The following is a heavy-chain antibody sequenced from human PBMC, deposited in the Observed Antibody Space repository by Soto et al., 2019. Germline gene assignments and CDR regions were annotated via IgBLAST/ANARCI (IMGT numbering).Heavy chain of an antibody. CDR2: IYYSGST. CDR1: GGSISSGGYY. J-gene: IGHJ4*02. V-gene: IGHV4-31*03. CDR3: ARGGRAVAGLYYFDY. D-gene: IGHD6-19*01. Sequence: SETLSLTCTVSGGSISSGGYYWSWIRQHPGKGLEWIGYIYYSGSTYYNPSLKSRVTISVDTSKNQFSLKLSSVTAADTAVYYCARGGRAVAGLYYFDYWGQGTLVTVSS.